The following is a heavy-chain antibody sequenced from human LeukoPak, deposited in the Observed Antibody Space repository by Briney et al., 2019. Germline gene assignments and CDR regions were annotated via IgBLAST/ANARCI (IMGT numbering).Heavy chain of an antibody. V-gene: IGHV3-21*01. CDR1: GFTFSSYN. J-gene: IGHJ6*04. CDR2: ISSSSDYI. CDR3: ARVAFGELWGMDV. Sequence: PGGSLRPSCAASGFTFSSYNMNWVRQAPGKGLEWVSSISSSSDYIYYADSVKGRFTISRDSATNSLYLQMNSLRAEDTAVYHCARVAFGELWGMDVWGKGTTVTISS. D-gene: IGHD3-10*01.